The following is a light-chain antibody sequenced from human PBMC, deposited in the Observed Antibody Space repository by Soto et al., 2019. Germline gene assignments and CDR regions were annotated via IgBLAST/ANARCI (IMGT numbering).Light chain of an antibody. CDR3: VLYMGSDVV. CDR1: SGSVSTVHY. V-gene: IGLV8-61*01. CDR2: STN. Sequence: QAVVTQEPSFSVSPGGTVTLTCALDSGSVSTVHYPSWYRQTPGQAPRTLIYSTNSRSAGVPDRFSGSILGNKSALTITGAQADDESAYFCVLYMGSDVVFGGGTKLTVL. J-gene: IGLJ2*01.